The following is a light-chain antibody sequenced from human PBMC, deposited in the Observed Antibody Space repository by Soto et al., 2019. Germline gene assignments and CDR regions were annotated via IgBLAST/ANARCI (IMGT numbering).Light chain of an antibody. V-gene: IGKV1-5*03. CDR2: KAS. CDR1: QSISYW. Sequence: DIQMTQSPSTLSASVGDRVTITCRASQSISYWLAWYQQKPGKATTVLIYKASTLESGVPSRFSGSGSGTEFTLTISSLQPDDFATYYCQQYNSYSITFGGGTKVEMK. J-gene: IGKJ4*01. CDR3: QQYNSYSIT.